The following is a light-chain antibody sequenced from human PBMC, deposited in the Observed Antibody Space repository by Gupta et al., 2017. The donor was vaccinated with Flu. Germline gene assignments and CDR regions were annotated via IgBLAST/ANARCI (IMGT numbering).Light chain of an antibody. CDR3: SSCTSSTTRV. V-gene: IGLV2-14*01. J-gene: IGLJ2*01. CDR2: DVT. CDR1: SSDIASYNY. Sequence: TSSDIASYNYVSWYQQNPGKAPRLLIYDVTNRPSGISNRFSGSKSGDTASLTISGLQGEDEADYYCSSCTSSTTRVFGGGTKLTVL.